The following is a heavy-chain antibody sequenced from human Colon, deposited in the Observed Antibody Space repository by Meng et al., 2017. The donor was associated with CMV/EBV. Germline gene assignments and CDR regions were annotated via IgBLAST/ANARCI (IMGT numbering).Heavy chain of an antibody. J-gene: IGHJ4*02. CDR3: AKESSDFAVEDF. D-gene: IGHD6-19*01. Sequence: GESLKISCAASGFTFSSYAMSWVRQAPGKGLEWVSAIYSGSTTSFYGDSVKGRFTISRENSKNTLYLQMSSLRAEDTATYYCAKESSDFAVEDFWGQGTLVTVSS. CDR2: IYSGSTTS. V-gene: IGHV3-23*03. CDR1: GFTFSSYA.